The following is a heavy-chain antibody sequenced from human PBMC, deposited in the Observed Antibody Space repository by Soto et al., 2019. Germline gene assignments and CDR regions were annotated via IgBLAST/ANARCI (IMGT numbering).Heavy chain of an antibody. J-gene: IGHJ4*02. CDR2: VRYDGRAE. CDR1: GFTFSTYG. D-gene: IGHD2-8*01. Sequence: QVQLVESGGGVVQPGTSLRLSCAASGFTFSTYGMHWVRQAPGKGLEYGAGVRYDGRAEYYVDSGRGRFTISRDSYKNVLSLQMNSPRAEDTAVYYCAVGFFSAVYAAHFDHWGQGTQVTVSS. CDR3: AVGFFSAVYAAHFDH. V-gene: IGHV3-33*03.